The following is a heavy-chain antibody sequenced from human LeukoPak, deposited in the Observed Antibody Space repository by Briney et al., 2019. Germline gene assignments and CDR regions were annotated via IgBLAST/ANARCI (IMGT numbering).Heavy chain of an antibody. CDR3: ARQGGAAYFTSRTDF. V-gene: IGHV4-39*01. D-gene: IGHD2-2*01. CDR1: GGSLSSYNLT. CDR2: IYYSGST. Sequence: PSETLSLTCSVSGGSLSSYNLTWRRIRQPPGKGLEWIGSIYYSGSTYYNASLKSRVTISVDTTTNQFSLKLSSVNAADTAVYYCARQGGAAYFTSRTDFWGQGILVTVSS. J-gene: IGHJ4*02.